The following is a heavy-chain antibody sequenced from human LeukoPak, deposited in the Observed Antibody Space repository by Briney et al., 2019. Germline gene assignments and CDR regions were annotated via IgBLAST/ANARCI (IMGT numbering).Heavy chain of an antibody. Sequence: SETLSLTCTVSGGSISSYYWSWIRQPPGKGLEWIGYIYTSGSTNYTPSLKSRVTISVDTSKNQFSLKLSSVTAADTAVYYCARHRVAMVQYNWFDPWGQGTLVTVSS. CDR1: GGSISSYY. D-gene: IGHD3-10*01. J-gene: IGHJ5*02. CDR3: ARHRVAMVQYNWFDP. V-gene: IGHV4-4*09. CDR2: IYTSGST.